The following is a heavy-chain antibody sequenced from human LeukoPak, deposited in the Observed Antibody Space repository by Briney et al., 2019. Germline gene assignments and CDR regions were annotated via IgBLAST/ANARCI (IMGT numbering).Heavy chain of an antibody. CDR3: ARPYSSGWDLFDY. J-gene: IGHJ4*02. D-gene: IGHD6-19*01. CDR2: IYPGDSDT. Sequence: GESLQISCQGSGYSFTSYWIGWVRQMPGKGLEWMGIIYPGDSDTRYSPSFQGQVTISADKSISTAYLQWSSLKASDTAMYYCARPYSSGWDLFDYWGQGTLVTVSS. CDR1: GYSFTSYW. V-gene: IGHV5-51*01.